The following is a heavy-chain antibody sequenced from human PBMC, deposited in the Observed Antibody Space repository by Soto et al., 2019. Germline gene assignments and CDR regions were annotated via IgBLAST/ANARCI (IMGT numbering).Heavy chain of an antibody. CDR3: ARQARYGDLDTSVDY. Sequence: PGESLKISCKGSGYSFTSYWISWVRQMPGKGLEWMGRIDPSDSYTNYSPSFQGHVTISADKSISTAHLQWSSLKASDTAMYYCARQARYGDLDTSVDYWGQGTLVTVSS. J-gene: IGHJ4*02. D-gene: IGHD4-17*01. CDR1: GYSFTSYW. CDR2: IDPSDSYT. V-gene: IGHV5-10-1*01.